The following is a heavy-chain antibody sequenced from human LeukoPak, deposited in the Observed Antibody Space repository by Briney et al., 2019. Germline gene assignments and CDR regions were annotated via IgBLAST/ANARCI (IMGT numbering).Heavy chain of an antibody. CDR1: GFTVSSNY. Sequence: GSLRLSCAASGFTVSSNYMSWVRQAPGKGLEWVSVIYSGGSTYYADSVRGRFTISRDNSKNTLYLQMNSLRAEDTAVYYCARAGGLGYSYGLGFDYWGQGTLVTVSS. CDR3: ARAGGLGYSYGLGFDY. D-gene: IGHD5-18*01. V-gene: IGHV3-66*02. J-gene: IGHJ4*02. CDR2: IYSGGST.